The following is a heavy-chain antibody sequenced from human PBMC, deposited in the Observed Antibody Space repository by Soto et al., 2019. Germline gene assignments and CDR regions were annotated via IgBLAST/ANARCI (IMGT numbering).Heavy chain of an antibody. CDR1: GGSISDDTYY. Sequence: QLPLQESGPGLVKPSETLSLTCTVSGGSISDDTYYWGWIRQPPGKGLEWIGSISYSGTSSYNPSLKRRVTMSVATSKKQLSLRLSSVIAADTAVYYCARLHCNSPNCVPLDPWGQGTLVIVSS. V-gene: IGHV4-39*01. CDR3: ARLHCNSPNCVPLDP. J-gene: IGHJ5*02. D-gene: IGHD2-2*01. CDR2: ISYSGTS.